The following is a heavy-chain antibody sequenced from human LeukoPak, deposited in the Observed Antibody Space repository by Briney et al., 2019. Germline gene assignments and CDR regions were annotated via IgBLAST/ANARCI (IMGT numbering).Heavy chain of an antibody. J-gene: IGHJ5*02. CDR1: GGTFSSYA. CDR2: IIPILGIA. Sequence: ASVKVSCKASGGTFSSYAISWVRQAPGQGLEWMGRIIPILGIANYAQKFQGRVTMTTDTSTSTAYMELRSLRSDDTAVYYCARGPYYDFWSGYYNSNWFDPWGQGTLVTVSS. V-gene: IGHV1-69*04. D-gene: IGHD3-3*01. CDR3: ARGPYYDFWSGYYNSNWFDP.